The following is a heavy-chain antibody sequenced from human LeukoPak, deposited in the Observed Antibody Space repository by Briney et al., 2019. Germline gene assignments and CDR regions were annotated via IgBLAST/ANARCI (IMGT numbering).Heavy chain of an antibody. CDR1: GFTFSSYA. Sequence: GGSLRLSCAASGFTFSSYAMSWVRQAPGKGLEWVSSIGGSGDYTYYAGSVRGRFTISRDNSKNTVFLQMNSQRAEDTAVYYCAKDRGSIYGVVRGVNWFDPWSQGTLVTVST. D-gene: IGHD3-3*01. V-gene: IGHV3-23*01. CDR3: AKDRGSIYGVVRGVNWFDP. CDR2: IGGSGDYT. J-gene: IGHJ5*02.